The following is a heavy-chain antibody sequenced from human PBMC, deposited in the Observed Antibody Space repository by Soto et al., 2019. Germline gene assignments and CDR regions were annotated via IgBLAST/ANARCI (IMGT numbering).Heavy chain of an antibody. Sequence: QVQLVESGGGVVQPGRSLRLSCAASGFTFSSYGMHWVRQAPGKGLEWVAVIWYDGSNKYYADSVKGRFTISRDNSKNTLYLQMNSLRAEDTAVYYCARDHPMTTAFDILGQGTMVTVSS. CDR1: GFTFSSYG. V-gene: IGHV3-33*01. J-gene: IGHJ3*02. CDR2: IWYDGSNK. D-gene: IGHD4-17*01. CDR3: ARDHPMTTAFDI.